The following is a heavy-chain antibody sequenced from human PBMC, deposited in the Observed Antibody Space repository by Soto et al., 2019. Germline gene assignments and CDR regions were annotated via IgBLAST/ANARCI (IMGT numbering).Heavy chain of an antibody. D-gene: IGHD3-22*01. CDR2: ISYDGSDK. Sequence: GGSLRLSCAASGFTFSSYAIHWVRQAPGKGLEWVALISYDGSDKDYADSVKGRFTISRDNSRNTLFLQMNSLRAEDTAVYYCARDYYKYYDSSGYYRSPAYWGQRTLVTVSS. V-gene: IGHV3-30-3*01. CDR1: GFTFSSYA. J-gene: IGHJ4*02. CDR3: ARDYYKYYDSSGYYRSPAY.